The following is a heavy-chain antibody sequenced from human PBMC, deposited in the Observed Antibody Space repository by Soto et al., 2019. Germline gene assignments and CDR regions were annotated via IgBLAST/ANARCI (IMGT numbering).Heavy chain of an antibody. J-gene: IGHJ4*02. V-gene: IGHV3-74*01. CDR3: VRGEGGWETY. D-gene: IGHD6-19*01. CDR2: INYDGSST. CDR1: GFTFSNYW. Sequence: PGGSLRLSCAASGFTFSNYWMHWVRQVPEKGLVWVSHINYDGSSTTYADAVKGRFTISRDNAKNTLYLQMNSLRAEDTAVYYCVRGEGGWETYWGQGTLVTVSS.